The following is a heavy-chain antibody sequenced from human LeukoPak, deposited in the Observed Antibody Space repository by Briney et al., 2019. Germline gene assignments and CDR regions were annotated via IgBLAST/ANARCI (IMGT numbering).Heavy chain of an antibody. CDR3: ARERYDFWSFDY. Sequence: PSETLSLTCTVSGGSISSYYWSWIRQTPGKGLEWIGYIYASGSTTYNPSLKSRVTISLDTSKNQFSLQLSSVTAADTAVYYCARERYDFWSFDYWGQGTLVTFSS. V-gene: IGHV4-4*09. CDR1: GGSISSYY. CDR2: IYASGST. J-gene: IGHJ4*02. D-gene: IGHD3-3*01.